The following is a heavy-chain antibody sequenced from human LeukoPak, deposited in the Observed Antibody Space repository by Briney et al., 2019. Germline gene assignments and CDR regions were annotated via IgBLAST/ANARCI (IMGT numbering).Heavy chain of an antibody. CDR2: IYYSGST. CDR3: ARLFGITMIED. Sequence: TSETLSLTCTVSGGSISSYYWSWIRQPPGKGLEWIGYIYYSGSTNYNPPLKSRVTISVDTSKKQFSLKLSSVTAADTAVYYCARLFGITMIEDWGQGTLVTVSS. D-gene: IGHD3-22*01. J-gene: IGHJ4*02. V-gene: IGHV4-59*08. CDR1: GGSISSYY.